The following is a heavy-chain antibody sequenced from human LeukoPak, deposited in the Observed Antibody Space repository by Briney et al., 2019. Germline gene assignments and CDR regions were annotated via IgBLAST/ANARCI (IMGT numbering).Heavy chain of an antibody. CDR1: GFTFSSYW. V-gene: IGHV3-74*01. CDR3: ARSGYCLECYYYYYGMDV. D-gene: IGHD2-15*01. Sequence: GGSLRLSCAASGFTFSSYWMHWVRQAPGKGLVWVSRINSDGSSTSYADSVKGRFTISRDNAKNTLYLQMNSLRAEDTAVYYCARSGYCLECYYYYYGMDVRGKGTTVTVSS. CDR2: INSDGSST. J-gene: IGHJ6*04.